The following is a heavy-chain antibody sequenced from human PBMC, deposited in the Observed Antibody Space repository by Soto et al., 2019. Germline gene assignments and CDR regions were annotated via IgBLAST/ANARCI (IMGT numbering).Heavy chain of an antibody. CDR3: ARGVAGTAWFDP. CDR2: IYHSGTT. V-gene: IGHV4-39*01. Sequence: SLTCTVSGAFISSSSYYWGWIRQPPGKGLEWIGSIYHSGTTYHNPSLKSRVSISVKTTRNQFYLKLSSVTAADTAVYYRARGVAGTAWFDPWGQGTLVTVSS. J-gene: IGHJ5*02. CDR1: GAFISSSSYY. D-gene: IGHD1-1*01.